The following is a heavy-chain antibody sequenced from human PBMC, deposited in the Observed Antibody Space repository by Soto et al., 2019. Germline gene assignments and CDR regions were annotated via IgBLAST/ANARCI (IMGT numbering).Heavy chain of an antibody. J-gene: IGHJ4*02. CDR3: AKVKSSWYVEYYFDY. CDR2: ISGSGGRT. D-gene: IGHD6-13*01. CDR1: GFTFSSYA. V-gene: IGHV3-23*01. Sequence: EVQLLESGGGLVQPGGSLRLSCAASGFTFSSYAMSWVRQAPGKGLEWVSAISGSGGRTYYADSVKGRLTISRDNSKNTMNLQMNSLRAEDTAVYYCAKVKSSWYVEYYFDYWGQGTLVTVSS.